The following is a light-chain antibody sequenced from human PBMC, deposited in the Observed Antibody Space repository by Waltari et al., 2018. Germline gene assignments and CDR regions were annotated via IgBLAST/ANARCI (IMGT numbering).Light chain of an antibody. CDR1: SSDVGGYNL. CDR2: EVS. CDR3: SSYTSSSTVV. Sequence: QSALTQPASLSGSPGQSITTACTGTSSDVGGYNLVSWYQQPPGKAPKLMIYEVSNRPSGVSNRFSGSKSGNTASLTISGLQAEDEADYYCSSYTSSSTVVFGGGTKLTVL. V-gene: IGLV2-14*01. J-gene: IGLJ2*01.